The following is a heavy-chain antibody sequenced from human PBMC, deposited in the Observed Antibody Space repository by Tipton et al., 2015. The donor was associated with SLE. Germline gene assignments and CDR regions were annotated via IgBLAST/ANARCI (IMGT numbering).Heavy chain of an antibody. Sequence: PGLVKPSETLSLNCSVSGDSRSSFYWSWIRKPPGKGLEFIGYIYASGTTNYNPSLKSRVTMSLDASKIQFSLTLASVTAADTAVYYCVGGEQHLVTDYWGQGTLVTVSS. V-gene: IGHV4-4*08. CDR2: IYASGTT. CDR1: GDSRSSFY. D-gene: IGHD6-13*01. CDR3: VGGEQHLVTDY. J-gene: IGHJ4*02.